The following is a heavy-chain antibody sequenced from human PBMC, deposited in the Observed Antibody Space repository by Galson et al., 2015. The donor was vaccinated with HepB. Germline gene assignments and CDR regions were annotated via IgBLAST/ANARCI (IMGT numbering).Heavy chain of an antibody. D-gene: IGHD3-22*01. Sequence: SLRLSCAASGFTFSSYAMHWVRQAPGKGLEWVAVTSYDGSNKYYADSVKGRFTISRDNSKNTLYLQMNSLRAEDTAVYYCARVFGYDSSGYAPFDYWGQGTLVTVSS. V-gene: IGHV3-30-3*01. CDR3: ARVFGYDSSGYAPFDY. CDR1: GFTFSSYA. CDR2: TSYDGSNK. J-gene: IGHJ4*02.